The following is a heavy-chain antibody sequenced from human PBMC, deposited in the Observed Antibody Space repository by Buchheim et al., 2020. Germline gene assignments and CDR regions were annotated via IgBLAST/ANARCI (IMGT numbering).Heavy chain of an antibody. V-gene: IGHV3-33*06. D-gene: IGHD3-9*01. CDR1: GFTFSTYG. Sequence: QVQLVESGGGVVQPGRSLRLSCAASGFTFSTYGMHWVRQAPGKGLEWVAVIWYDGSDKYYADSVKGRFTISRDNSKNTLYLQMNNLRAEDTAVYYCAKGSLRYFDWLLVHFDYWGQGTL. CDR3: AKGSLRYFDWLLVHFDY. J-gene: IGHJ4*02. CDR2: IWYDGSDK.